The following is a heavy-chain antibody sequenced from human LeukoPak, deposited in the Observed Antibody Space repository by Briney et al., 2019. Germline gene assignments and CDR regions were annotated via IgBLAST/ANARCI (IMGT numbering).Heavy chain of an antibody. D-gene: IGHD2-2*02. V-gene: IGHV3-11*01. CDR1: GFTFSDYY. Sequence: AGGSLRLSCAASGFTFSDYYMSWIRQAPGKGLEWVSYISSSGSTIYYADSVEGRFTISRDNAKNSLYLQMNSPRAEDTAVYYCASGGCSSTSCYTYNWFDPWGQGTLVTVSS. CDR3: ASGGCSSTSCYTYNWFDP. J-gene: IGHJ5*02. CDR2: ISSSGSTI.